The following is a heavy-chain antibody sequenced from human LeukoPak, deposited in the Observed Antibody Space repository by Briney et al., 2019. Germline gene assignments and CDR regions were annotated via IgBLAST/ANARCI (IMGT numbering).Heavy chain of an antibody. D-gene: IGHD1-26*01. J-gene: IGHJ3*02. Sequence: SVEVSCKASGGTFSSYAISWVRQAPGQGLEWMGGIIPIFGTANYAQKFQGRVTITTDESTSTAYMELSSLRSEDTAVYYCARDRSGSKSFDIWGQGTMVTVSS. CDR1: GGTFSSYA. V-gene: IGHV1-69*05. CDR2: IIPIFGTA. CDR3: ARDRSGSKSFDI.